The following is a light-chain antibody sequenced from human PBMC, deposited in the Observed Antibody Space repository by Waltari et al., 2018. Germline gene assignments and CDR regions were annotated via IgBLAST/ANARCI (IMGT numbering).Light chain of an antibody. CDR1: SSDVGSYNL. Sequence: QSALTQPASVSGSPGQSITISCTGTSSDVGSYNLVSWYQQHPGKAPKLMIYEASKRPSGVSNRFSGSKSGNTASLTISGLQAEDGADYYCSSYTSSSTLVFGGGTKLTVL. CDR3: SSYTSSSTLV. V-gene: IGLV2-23*01. CDR2: EAS. J-gene: IGLJ3*02.